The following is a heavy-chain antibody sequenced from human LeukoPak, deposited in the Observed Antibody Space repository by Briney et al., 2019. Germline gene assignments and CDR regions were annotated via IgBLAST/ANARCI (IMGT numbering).Heavy chain of an antibody. V-gene: IGHV4-4*02. J-gene: IGHJ3*01. CDR3: GRHANGDSSAAFDL. CDR2: VYRSGGT. CDR1: GDSISDKYW. D-gene: IGHD2-8*01. Sequence: PSETLSLTCAVSGDSISDKYWWRWVRQFPDKGLEWIGEVYRSGGTSYNPSPKSRVTVSIDYSKNQFSLNLRSVTAADTAVYYCGRHANGDSSAAFDLWGQGTMVFVPS.